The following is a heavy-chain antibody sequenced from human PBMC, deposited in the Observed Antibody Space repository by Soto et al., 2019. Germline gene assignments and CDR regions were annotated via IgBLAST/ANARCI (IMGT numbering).Heavy chain of an antibody. J-gene: IGHJ6*02. D-gene: IGHD2-21*02. V-gene: IGHV1-69*06. CDR2: IIPIFGTA. CDR1: GGPYSSYA. Sequence: SSVKPSCKASGGPYSSYAISWVRQAPGQGLEWMGGIIPIFGTANYAQKFQGRVTITADKSTSTAYMELSSLRSEDTAVYYCACSGRVVTAIQIRSYYFWGQGSTVIGS. CDR3: ACSGRVVTAIQIRSYYF.